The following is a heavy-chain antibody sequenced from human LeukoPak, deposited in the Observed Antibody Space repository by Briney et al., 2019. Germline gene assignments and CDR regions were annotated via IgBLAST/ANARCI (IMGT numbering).Heavy chain of an antibody. CDR2: ISHDGSNK. D-gene: IGHD6-13*01. CDR1: GFTFSSYG. J-gene: IGHJ4*02. CDR3: TKESYSTSWFSDY. V-gene: IGHV3-30*18. Sequence: GGSLRLSCAASGFTFSSYGMHWVRQAPGKGLEWVAVISHDGSNKYYADSVKGRFTISRDNSKNTLYLQMNSLRAEDTAVYYRTKESYSTSWFSDYWGQGTLVTVSS.